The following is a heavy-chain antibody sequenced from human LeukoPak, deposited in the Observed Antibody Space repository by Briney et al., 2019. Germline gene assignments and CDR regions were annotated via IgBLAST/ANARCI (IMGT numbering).Heavy chain of an antibody. CDR3: ATAGAGL. Sequence: KAGGSLRLSCAASGFTLSSAWMSWVRQAPGKGLEWVGRIKSKTNGGTADYSAPVEGRFTISRDDSKNTLDLQMNSLKTEDTAVYYCATAGAGLWGQGTLVTVSS. J-gene: IGHJ4*02. D-gene: IGHD1-14*01. V-gene: IGHV3-15*01. CDR1: GFTLSSAW. CDR2: IKSKTNGGTA.